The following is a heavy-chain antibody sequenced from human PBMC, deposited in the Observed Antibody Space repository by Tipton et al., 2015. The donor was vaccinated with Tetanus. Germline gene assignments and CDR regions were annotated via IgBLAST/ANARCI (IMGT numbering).Heavy chain of an antibody. CDR2: VNGDNGIT. CDR3: ARVVRGSGSRIRAVDH. V-gene: IGHV1-3*01. CDR1: GYTFTSFA. J-gene: IGHJ4*02. Sequence: QLVQSGAEVKKPGASVKFSCKTSGYTFTSFAMNWVRQAPGQGLEWMGCVNGDNGITKYSQKFQGRVTITRDTSASTGYMTLSSLRSEDTAVYYCARVVRGSGSRIRAVDHWGQGTLVIVSS. D-gene: IGHD3-10*01.